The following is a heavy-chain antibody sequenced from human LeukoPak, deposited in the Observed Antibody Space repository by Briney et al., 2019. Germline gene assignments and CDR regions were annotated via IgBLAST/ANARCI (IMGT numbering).Heavy chain of an antibody. J-gene: IGHJ5*02. V-gene: IGHV4-61*09. D-gene: IGHD6-13*01. Sequence: SETLSLTCNVSGGSISSGSYCWSWIRQPAGKGLEWIGHIYISGNTNYNPSLKSRVTISVDTSKNQFSLKLSSVTAADTAVYYCARLRGYSSSWYGNTWFDPWGQGTLVTVSS. CDR1: GGSISSGSYC. CDR3: ARLRGYSSSWYGNTWFDP. CDR2: IYISGNT.